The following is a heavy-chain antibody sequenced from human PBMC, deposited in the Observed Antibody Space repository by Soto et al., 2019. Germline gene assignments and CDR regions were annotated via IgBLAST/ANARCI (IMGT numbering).Heavy chain of an antibody. D-gene: IGHD7-27*01. CDR3: ARLGVAANRDNYGMDT. CDR2: IYPGDSDT. CDR1: GYSFTSYW. J-gene: IGHJ6*02. V-gene: IGHV5-51*01. Sequence: GESLKISCKGSGYSFTSYWIGWVRQMPGKGLEWMGIIYPGDSDTRYSPSFQGQVTISADKSISTAYLQWSSLKASDTAMYYCARLGVAANRDNYGMDTWGQGATVTIFS.